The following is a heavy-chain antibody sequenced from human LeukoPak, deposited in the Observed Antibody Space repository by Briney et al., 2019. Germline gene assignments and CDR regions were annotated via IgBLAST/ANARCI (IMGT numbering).Heavy chain of an antibody. V-gene: IGHV4-59*08. CDR1: DGSITTYY. D-gene: IGHD6-19*01. CDR2: IYYSGST. CDR3: ARLRSSLWYGMDV. J-gene: IGHJ6*02. Sequence: ETLSLTCTVSDGSITTYYWSWIRQPPGKGLEWIGYIYYSGSTNYNPSLKSRVTISVDTSKKQFALKLSSVTAADTAVYYCARLRSSLWYGMDVWGQGTTVTVSS.